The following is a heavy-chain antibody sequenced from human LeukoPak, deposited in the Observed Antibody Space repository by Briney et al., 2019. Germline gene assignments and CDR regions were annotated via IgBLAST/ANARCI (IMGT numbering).Heavy chain of an antibody. CDR2: INGDGADT. V-gene: IGHV3-74*01. CDR3: ARGIYSHYFDS. Sequence: GGSLRLSCTPSGFTFSSYWMHWVRQAPGKGLVWVSRINGDGADTKYADSVRGRFTVSRDNAENTLYLQMNSLRAEDTAVYYCARGIYSHYFDSWGQGTLVTVSS. CDR1: GFTFSSYW. J-gene: IGHJ4*02. D-gene: IGHD2-21*01.